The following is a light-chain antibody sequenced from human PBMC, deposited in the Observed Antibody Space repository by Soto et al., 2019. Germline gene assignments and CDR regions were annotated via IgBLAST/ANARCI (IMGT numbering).Light chain of an antibody. CDR3: VFFTDDWTHV. V-gene: IGLV2-14*01. CDR2: EVS. J-gene: IGLJ1*01. CDR1: SSDIGAYNY. Sequence: QSALTQPASVSGSPGQSITISCTGSSSDIGAYNYVSWFQQYPGKAPKLIISEVSNRPSGVSNRFSGSKSGTAASLTISGLQTEDEADYFGVFFTDDWTHVIGTGTKVTV.